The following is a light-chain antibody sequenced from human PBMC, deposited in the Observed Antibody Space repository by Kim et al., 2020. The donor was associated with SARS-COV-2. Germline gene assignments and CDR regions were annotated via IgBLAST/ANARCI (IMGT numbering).Light chain of an antibody. CDR1: SLRRYY. J-gene: IGLJ3*02. V-gene: IGLV3-19*01. Sequence: ALGQTVRITCQGDSLRRYYASWYQQKPGQAPVLVIYGKNNRTSGIPDRFSGSSSGNTASLTITGAQAEDEADYYCNSRDSSGNHWVFGGGTQLTVL. CDR2: GKN. CDR3: NSRDSSGNHWV.